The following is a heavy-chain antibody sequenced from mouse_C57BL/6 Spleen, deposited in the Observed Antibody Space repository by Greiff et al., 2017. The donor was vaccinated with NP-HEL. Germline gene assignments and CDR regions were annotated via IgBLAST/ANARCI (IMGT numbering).Heavy chain of an antibody. CDR3: ARAHYDGYYDRFAY. CDR1: GYTFTSYW. V-gene: IGHV1-69*01. CDR2: IDPSDSYT. J-gene: IGHJ3*01. D-gene: IGHD2-3*01. Sequence: QVQLQQPGAELVMPGASVKLSCKASGYTFTSYWMHWVKQRPGQGLEWIGEIDPSDSYTNYNQKFKGKSTLTVDKSSSTAYMQLSSLTSEDSAVYYCARAHYDGYYDRFAYWGQGTLVTVSA.